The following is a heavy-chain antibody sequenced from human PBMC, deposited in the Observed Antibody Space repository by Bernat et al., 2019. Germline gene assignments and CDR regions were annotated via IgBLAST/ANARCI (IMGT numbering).Heavy chain of an antibody. CDR1: GFTFSTYG. Sequence: QVQLVESGGGVVQPGRSLRLSCAASGFTFSTYGMHWVRQAPGKGLEWVAAILYDGSNKYYADSVKGRFTISRDNSKNTLYLQMNSLRVEDTAVYYCANLDTAVGGMGVWGQGTTVTVSS. CDR2: ILYDGSNK. V-gene: IGHV3-30*18. CDR3: ANLDTAVGGMGV. D-gene: IGHD5-18*01. J-gene: IGHJ6*02.